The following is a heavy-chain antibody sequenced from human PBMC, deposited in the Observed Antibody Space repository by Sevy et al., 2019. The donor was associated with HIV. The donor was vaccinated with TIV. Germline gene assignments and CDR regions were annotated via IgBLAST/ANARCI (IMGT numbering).Heavy chain of an antibody. J-gene: IGHJ4*02. CDR3: AITREHYSDNSGYFDY. D-gene: IGHD3-22*01. Sequence: ASVKVSCKVSGYTLTQLSMHWVRQAPGKGLEWMGSFDPEDGKRVYTQKFQGRVTMTEDTSTDTAYMELSSLRSEDTAFYYCAITREHYSDNSGYFDYWGQGTLVTVSS. CDR2: FDPEDGKR. V-gene: IGHV1-24*01. CDR1: GYTLTQLS.